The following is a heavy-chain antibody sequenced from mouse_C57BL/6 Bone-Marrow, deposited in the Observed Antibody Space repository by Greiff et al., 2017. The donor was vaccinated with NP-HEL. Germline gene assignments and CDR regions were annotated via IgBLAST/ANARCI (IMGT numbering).Heavy chain of an antibody. CDR1: GYAFTNYL. J-gene: IGHJ2*01. V-gene: IGHV1-54*01. CDR2: INPGSGGT. CDR3: ARSRGGFDY. Sequence: QVQLQQSGAELVRPGTSVKVSCKASGYAFTNYLIEWVKQRPGQGLEWIGVINPGSGGTNYNEKFKGKATLTADKSSSTAYMQLSSLTSEDSAVYFCARSRGGFDYWGQGTTLTVSS.